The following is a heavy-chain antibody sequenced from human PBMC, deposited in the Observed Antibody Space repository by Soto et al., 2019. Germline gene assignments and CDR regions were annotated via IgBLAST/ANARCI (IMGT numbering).Heavy chain of an antibody. CDR2: ISYDGSNK. CDR3: ASLEGRGY. V-gene: IGHV3-30-3*01. J-gene: IGHJ4*02. Sequence: QVQLVESGGGVVQPGRSLRLSCAASGFTFSSYAMHWVRQAPGKGLEWVAVISYDGSNKYYADSVKGRFTISRDNSKNTLYLQMNSLRAEDTAVDYCASLEGRGYWGQGTLVTVSS. D-gene: IGHD3-10*01. CDR1: GFTFSSYA.